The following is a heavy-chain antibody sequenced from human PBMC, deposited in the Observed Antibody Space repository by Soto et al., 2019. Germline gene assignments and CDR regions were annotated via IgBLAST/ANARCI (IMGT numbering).Heavy chain of an antibody. V-gene: IGHV3-30*18. CDR2: ISYDGSNK. CDR3: AKDRRKVVVAAPFDY. D-gene: IGHD2-15*01. J-gene: IGHJ4*02. CDR1: GFTFSSYG. Sequence: QVQLVESGGGVVQPGRSLRLSCAASGFTFSSYGMHWVRQAPGKGLEWVAVISYDGSNKYYADSVKGRFTISRDNSKNAVYLQMNSLRAEDTAVYYCAKDRRKVVVAAPFDYWGQGTLVTVSS.